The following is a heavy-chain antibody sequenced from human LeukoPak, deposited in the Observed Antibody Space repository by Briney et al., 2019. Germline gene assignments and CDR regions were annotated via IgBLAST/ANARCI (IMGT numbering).Heavy chain of an antibody. CDR1: GGSISSYY. J-gene: IGHJ4*02. Sequence: SETLSLTCTVSGGSISSYYWSWIRQPPGKGLEWIGYIYYSGSTNYNPSLKSRVTISVDTSKNQFSLKLSSVTAADTAVYYCARLVRAGNFDYWGQGTLVTVSS. D-gene: IGHD1-1*01. V-gene: IGHV4-59*01. CDR3: ARLVRAGNFDY. CDR2: IYYSGST.